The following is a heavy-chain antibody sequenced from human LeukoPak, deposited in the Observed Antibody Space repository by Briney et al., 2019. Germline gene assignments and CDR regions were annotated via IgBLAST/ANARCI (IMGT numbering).Heavy chain of an antibody. V-gene: IGHV3-48*04. J-gene: IGHJ4*02. CDR2: ISSSSSTI. CDR1: GFTFSSYS. D-gene: IGHD1-26*01. Sequence: GGSLRLSCAASGFTFSSYSMNWVHQAPGKGLEWVSYISSSSSTIYYADSVKGRFTISRVNAKNSLYLQMNSLRAEDTAVYYCASSFGSYNGRFDYWGQGTLVTVSS. CDR3: ASSFGSYNGRFDY.